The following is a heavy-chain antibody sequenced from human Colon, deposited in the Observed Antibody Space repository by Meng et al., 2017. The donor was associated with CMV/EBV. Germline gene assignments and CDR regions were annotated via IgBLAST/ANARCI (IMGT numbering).Heavy chain of an antibody. J-gene: IGHJ6*02. V-gene: IGHV3-23*01. CDR2: ISGSGSTT. CDR3: AKDGGYCSRASCYIPPGYFYGMDV. CDR1: GFTFSSSA. D-gene: IGHD2-2*02. Sequence: SLMISCAASGFTFSSSAMIWVRQAPGKGLEWVAFISGSGSTTDYADSVKGRYTISRDNSKNMLHLQMDNLRAEDTAVYYCAKDGGYCSRASCYIPPGYFYGMDVWGQGTTVTVSS.